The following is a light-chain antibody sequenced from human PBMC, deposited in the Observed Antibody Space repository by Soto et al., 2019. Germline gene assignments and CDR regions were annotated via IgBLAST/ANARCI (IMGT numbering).Light chain of an antibody. J-gene: IGKJ4*01. V-gene: IGKV3-20*01. CDR2: GAS. CDR1: QSVGSN. CDR3: QQYGSSPLT. Sequence: ERVMTQSPATLSVSPVERATLSGRASQSVGSNLAWYQQKPGQAPRLLIFGASSRATGIPDRFSGSGSGTDFTLTISSLEPEDFAVYNCQQYGSSPLTFGGGTKVDI.